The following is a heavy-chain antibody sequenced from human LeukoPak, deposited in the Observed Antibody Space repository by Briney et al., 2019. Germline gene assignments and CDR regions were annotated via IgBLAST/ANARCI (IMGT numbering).Heavy chain of an antibody. CDR3: AREGWELLRIYVG. CDR1: GFTFSSYW. V-gene: IGHV3-74*01. CDR2: INSDGSST. J-gene: IGHJ4*02. Sequence: GGSLRLSCVASGFTFSSYWMHWVRQAPGKGLVWVSRINSDGSSTSYADSVKGRFTISRDNAKNTLYLQMNSLRAEDTAVYYCAREGWELLRIYVGWGQGTLVTVSS. D-gene: IGHD1-26*01.